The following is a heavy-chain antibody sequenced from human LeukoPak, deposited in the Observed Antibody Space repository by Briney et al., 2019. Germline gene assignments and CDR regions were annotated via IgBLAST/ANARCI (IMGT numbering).Heavy chain of an antibody. CDR3: AGSWFYRDYFEY. V-gene: IGHV3-30*03. CDR2: LSYDGSNE. D-gene: IGHD3-10*01. CDR1: GFPFSSYG. Sequence: GGSLRLSCAASGFPFSSYGMHWVRQAPGKGLEWVAVLSYDGSNEYYADSVKGRFTISRDNSKNTLYLQMNSLRVEDAAVYYCAGSWFYRDYFEYWGQGTLVTVSS. J-gene: IGHJ4*02.